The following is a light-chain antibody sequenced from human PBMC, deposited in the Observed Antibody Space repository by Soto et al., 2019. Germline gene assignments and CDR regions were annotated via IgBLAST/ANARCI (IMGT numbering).Light chain of an antibody. CDR1: QSISSS. V-gene: IGKV3-11*01. CDR3: HQRSNWPRT. Sequence: EIVLTQSPATLSLFPGERATLSCRASQSISSSLAWYQQKPGQAPRLLIYDSSNRATGIPARFSGSGSGTDFTLTISSLEPEDFAVYYCHQRSNWPRTFGQGTKVEIK. J-gene: IGKJ1*01. CDR2: DSS.